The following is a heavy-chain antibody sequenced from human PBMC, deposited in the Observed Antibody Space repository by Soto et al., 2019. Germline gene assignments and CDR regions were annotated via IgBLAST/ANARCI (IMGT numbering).Heavy chain of an antibody. Sequence: ASVKVSCKASGYTFTGYYMHWVRQAPGQRLERMGWINPNSGGTNYAQKFQGWVTMTRDTSISTAYMELSRLRSDDTAVYYCAREADGCSGGSCYQIDAFDIWGQGTMVTVSS. D-gene: IGHD2-15*01. V-gene: IGHV1-2*04. CDR3: AREADGCSGGSCYQIDAFDI. CDR1: GYTFTGYY. CDR2: INPNSGGT. J-gene: IGHJ3*02.